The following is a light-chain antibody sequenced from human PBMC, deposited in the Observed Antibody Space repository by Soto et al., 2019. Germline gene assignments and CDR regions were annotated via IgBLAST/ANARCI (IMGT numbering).Light chain of an antibody. V-gene: IGKV3-20*01. Sequence: EIVLTQSPGTLSLSPGERATLSCRASESVSSSYLVWYQQKSGQAPRLLIYGASSRATGIPDRFSGSGSGTDFTLTISRLEPEDFAVYYCQQYGSSQWTFGQGTKVEIK. CDR1: ESVSSSY. CDR3: QQYGSSQWT. CDR2: GAS. J-gene: IGKJ1*01.